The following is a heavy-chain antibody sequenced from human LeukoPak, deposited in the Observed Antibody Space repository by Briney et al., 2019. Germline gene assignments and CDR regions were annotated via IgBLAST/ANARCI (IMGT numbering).Heavy chain of an antibody. CDR3: ARESHEGATRAYNWFDP. V-gene: IGHV3-30-3*01. CDR1: GFTFNTFA. CDR2: ISYDGDKQ. D-gene: IGHD1-26*01. Sequence: RSGGSLTLSCAATGFTFNTFAMHWVRQAPGKGLEWLGLISYDGDKQIYPASVKGRFSFSRDNSNNTLYLQMNNLRPEDTALYYCARESHEGATRAYNWFDPWGQGTLVSVSS. J-gene: IGHJ5*02.